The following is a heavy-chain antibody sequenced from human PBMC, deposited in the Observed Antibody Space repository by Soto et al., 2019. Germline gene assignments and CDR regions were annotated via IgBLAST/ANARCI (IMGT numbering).Heavy chain of an antibody. Sequence: QVQLVESGGGVVQPGRSLRLSCAASGFTFSSYGMHWVRQAPGKGLEWVAVIWYDGSNKYYADSVKGRFTISRDNSKNTLYLQMNSMRAEETAVYYCARDHEDDSSGYYPSQPDYWGQGTLVPVSS. J-gene: IGHJ4*02. CDR1: GFTFSSYG. V-gene: IGHV3-33*01. CDR3: ARDHEDDSSGYYPSQPDY. CDR2: IWYDGSNK. D-gene: IGHD3-22*01.